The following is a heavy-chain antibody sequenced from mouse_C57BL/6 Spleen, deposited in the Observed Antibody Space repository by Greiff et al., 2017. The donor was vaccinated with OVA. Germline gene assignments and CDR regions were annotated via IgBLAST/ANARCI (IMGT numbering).Heavy chain of an antibody. D-gene: IGHD1-1*01. CDR2: INPGSGGT. CDR3: ARLEITTGSAY. Sequence: VQLQQSGAELVRPGTSVKVSCKASGYAFTNYLIEWVKQRPGQGLEWIGVINPGSGGTNYNEKFKGKATLTADKSSSTAYMQLSSLTSEDSAVYFCARLEITTGSAYWGQGTLVTVSA. J-gene: IGHJ3*01. V-gene: IGHV1-54*01. CDR1: GYAFTNYL.